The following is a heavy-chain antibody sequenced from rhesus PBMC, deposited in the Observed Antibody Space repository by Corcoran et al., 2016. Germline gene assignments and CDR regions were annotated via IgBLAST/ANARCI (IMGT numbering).Heavy chain of an antibody. V-gene: IGHV7-114*01. CDR3: ARHSGSYYYLFDF. D-gene: IGHD3-16*01. J-gene: IGHJ4*01. CDR1: GYTFTSYG. Sequence: QVQLVQSGAEVKQPGASVKVFCKASGYTFTSYGINWVRQAPGQRLEWMGGISTNPGKPTYSQGFKERFTFSMDTSNSTAFLRISSLKAEDTAVYYCARHSGSYYYLFDFWGQGVLVTVSS. CDR2: ISTNPGKP.